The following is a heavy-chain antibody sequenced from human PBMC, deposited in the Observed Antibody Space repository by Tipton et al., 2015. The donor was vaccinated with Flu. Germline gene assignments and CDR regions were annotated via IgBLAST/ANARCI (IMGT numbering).Heavy chain of an antibody. D-gene: IGHD1-26*01. Sequence: SLRLSCAASGFSLGDYWMTWVRQAPGKGLEWVANIKQDGSEIHYVESVKGRFTISRDNAKNTVSLQMNNLKAADTAVYYCARKVGDYWGQGTLVTVSS. CDR1: GFSLGDYW. CDR3: ARKVGDY. CDR2: IKQDGSEI. V-gene: IGHV3-7*01. J-gene: IGHJ4*02.